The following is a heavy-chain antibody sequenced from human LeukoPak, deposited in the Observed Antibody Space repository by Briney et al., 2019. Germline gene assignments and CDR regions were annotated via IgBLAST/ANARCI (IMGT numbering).Heavy chain of an antibody. CDR2: INPNSGGT. D-gene: IGHD2-8*02. V-gene: IGHV1-2*02. CDR3: ARVATTLPGGY. J-gene: IGHJ4*02. CDR1: GYTFTSYG. Sequence: ASVKVSCKASGYTFTSYGISWVRQAPGQGLEWMGWINPNSGGTNYAQKFQGRVTMTRDTSISTAYMELSRLRSDDTAVYYCARVATTLPGGYWGQGTLVTVSS.